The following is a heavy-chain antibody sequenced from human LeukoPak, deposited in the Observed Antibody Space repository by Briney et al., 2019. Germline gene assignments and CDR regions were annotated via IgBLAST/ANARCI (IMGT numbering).Heavy chain of an antibody. V-gene: IGHV4-59*12. CDR3: ARGQVYGSGDAFDI. J-gene: IGHJ3*02. D-gene: IGHD2/OR15-2a*01. CDR2: MYYNERT. CDR1: GGSISSYY. Sequence: PSETLSLTCTVSGGSISSYYWSWIRQPPGKGLEWIGYMYYNERTNYNPSLKSRVTISVDTSKNQFSLKLSSVTAEDTAVYYCARGQVYGSGDAFDIWGQGTMATVSS.